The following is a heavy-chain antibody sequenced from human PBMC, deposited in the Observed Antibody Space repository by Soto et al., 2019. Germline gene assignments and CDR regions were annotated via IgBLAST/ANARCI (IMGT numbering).Heavy chain of an antibody. CDR2: IYPGDSDT. V-gene: IGHV5-51*01. Sequence: PGESLKISCKGSGYSFTSYWIGWVRQMPGKGLEWMGIIYPGDSDTRYSPSFQGQVTISADKSISTAYLQWSSLKASDTAMYYCARHPHYDFWSGYPRSPNWFDPWGKGTLVTVPS. D-gene: IGHD3-3*01. J-gene: IGHJ5*02. CDR3: ARHPHYDFWSGYPRSPNWFDP. CDR1: GYSFTSYW.